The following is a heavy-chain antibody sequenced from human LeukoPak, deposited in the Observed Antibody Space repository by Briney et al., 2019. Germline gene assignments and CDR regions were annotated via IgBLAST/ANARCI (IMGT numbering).Heavy chain of an antibody. Sequence: GGSLRLSCAASGFTFSSYSMNWVRQAPGKGLEWVSYISSSSSTIYYADSVKGRFTISRDNAKNSLYLQMNSLRAEDMALYYCAKGTNYDFWSEIDYWGQGTLVTVSS. CDR1: GFTFSSYS. D-gene: IGHD3-3*01. CDR2: ISSSSSTI. V-gene: IGHV3-48*04. J-gene: IGHJ4*02. CDR3: AKGTNYDFWSEIDY.